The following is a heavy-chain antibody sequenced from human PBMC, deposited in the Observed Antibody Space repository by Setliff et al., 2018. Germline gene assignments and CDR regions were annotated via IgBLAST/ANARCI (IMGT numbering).Heavy chain of an antibody. CDR2: INFDGSDT. D-gene: IGHD2-21*02. Sequence: LRLSCAASGFTFRNYWMHWVRQAPGKGLVWVSRINFDGSDTVYADPVKGRFTISRDNADNTLNLQMNTLRAEDTGVYYCGRDDTGSGDKFDYWGQGTLVTVSS. CDR3: GRDDTGSGDKFDY. V-gene: IGHV3-74*01. CDR1: GFTFRNYW. J-gene: IGHJ4*02.